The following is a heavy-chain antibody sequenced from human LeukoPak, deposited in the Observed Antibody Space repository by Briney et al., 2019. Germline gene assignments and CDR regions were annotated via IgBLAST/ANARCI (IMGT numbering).Heavy chain of an antibody. D-gene: IGHD3-22*01. V-gene: IGHV3-11*01. CDR2: ISSSGSTI. CDR3: ARDFYDSSGYYYDY. Sequence: GGSLRLSCAASGFTFSDYYMSWIRQAPGKGLEWVSYISSSGSTIYYADSVKGRFTISRDNAKNSLYLQMNSLRAEDTALYYCARDFYDSSGYYYDYWGQGTLVTASS. CDR1: GFTFSDYY. J-gene: IGHJ4*02.